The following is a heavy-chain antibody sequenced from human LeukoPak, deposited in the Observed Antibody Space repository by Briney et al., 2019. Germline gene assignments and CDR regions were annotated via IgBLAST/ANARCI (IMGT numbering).Heavy chain of an antibody. V-gene: IGHV3-21*01. CDR3: ATSDSSGYYFSYY. CDR1: GFTFNSYG. J-gene: IGHJ4*02. D-gene: IGHD3-22*01. CDR2: ITGSGSYT. Sequence: GGSLRLSCAASGFTFNSYGMNWVRQAPGEGLEWVSSITGSGSYTYYADSVKGRFTISRDSAKNSLYLQMNSLRAEDTAVYYCATSDSSGYYFSYYWGQGTLVTVSS.